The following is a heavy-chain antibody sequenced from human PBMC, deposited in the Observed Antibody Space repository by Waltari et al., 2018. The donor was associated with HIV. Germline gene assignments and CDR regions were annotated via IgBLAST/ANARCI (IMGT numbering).Heavy chain of an antibody. V-gene: IGHV3-49*03. CDR1: GYTFGADA. CDR3: TRDELPFDP. J-gene: IGHJ5*02. Sequence: EVQLVESGGDLVQPGRSLRLLCTASGYTFGADAMSGLRQAPGKGLEWVGFMRSKAYGGTTEYAASVKGRFTISRDDSKSIAYLQMNSLKTEDTAVYYCTRDELPFDPWGQGTLVTVSS. CDR2: MRSKAYGGTT. D-gene: IGHD1-7*01.